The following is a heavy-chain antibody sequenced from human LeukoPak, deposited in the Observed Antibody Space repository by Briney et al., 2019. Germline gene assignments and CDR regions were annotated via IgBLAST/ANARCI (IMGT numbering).Heavy chain of an antibody. V-gene: IGHV4-39*07. D-gene: IGHD2-15*01. J-gene: IGHJ5*02. Sequence: KASETLSLTCTVSGGSISSSSYYWGWIRQPPGKGLEWIGSIYYSGSTYYNPSLKSRVTISVDTSKNQFSLKLSSVTAADTAVYYCARVLVVVAATPGWFDPWGQGTLVTVSS. CDR1: GGSISSSSYY. CDR2: IYYSGST. CDR3: ARVLVVVAATPGWFDP.